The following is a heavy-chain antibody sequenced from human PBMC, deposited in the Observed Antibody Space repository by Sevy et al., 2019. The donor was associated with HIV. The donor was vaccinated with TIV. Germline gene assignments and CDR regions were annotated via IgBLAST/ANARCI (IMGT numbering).Heavy chain of an antibody. CDR2: IYYSGST. CDR1: GGSISSSSYY. Sequence: SETLSLTCTVSGGSISSSSYYWGWIRQPPGKGLEWIGSIYYSGSTYYNPSLKSRVTISVDTSKNQFSLKLSSVTAADTAVYYCARREAVLRFLEWPPGAFDIWGQGTMVTVSS. J-gene: IGHJ3*02. CDR3: ARREAVLRFLEWPPGAFDI. D-gene: IGHD3-3*01. V-gene: IGHV4-39*01.